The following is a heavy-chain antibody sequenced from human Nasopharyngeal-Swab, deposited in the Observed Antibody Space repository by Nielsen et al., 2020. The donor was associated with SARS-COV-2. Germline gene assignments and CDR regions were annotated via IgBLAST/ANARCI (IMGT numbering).Heavy chain of an antibody. CDR3: ARGVGGYFDL. CDR1: GYTFTSHD. Sequence: ASVKVSCKASGYTFTSHDINWVRQATGQGLEWMGWMNTHIGNTGYAQKFQGRVTMARNTSISTAYMDLNSLRSEDTAVYYCARGVGGYFDLWGRGTLVTVSS. V-gene: IGHV1-8*01. J-gene: IGHJ2*01. CDR2: MNTHIGNT. D-gene: IGHD1-26*01.